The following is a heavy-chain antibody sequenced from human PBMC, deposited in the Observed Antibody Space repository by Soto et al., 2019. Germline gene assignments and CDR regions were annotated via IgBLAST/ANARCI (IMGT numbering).Heavy chain of an antibody. CDR2: ISSSSSYT. CDR1: GFTXSDSF. Sequence: GGSLRLSCAASGFTXSDSFMSWIRQAPGKGLEWLSYISSSSSYTNYADSVKGRFTISRDNAKNSLYLQMNSLRAEDTAVYYCARTLVTAGVCLDVWGQGTTVTVSS. V-gene: IGHV3-11*03. CDR3: ARTLVTAGVCLDV. J-gene: IGHJ6*02. D-gene: IGHD3-9*01.